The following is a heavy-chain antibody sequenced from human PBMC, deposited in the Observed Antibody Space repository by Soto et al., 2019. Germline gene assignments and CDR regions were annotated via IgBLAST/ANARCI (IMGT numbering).Heavy chain of an antibody. J-gene: IGHJ5*02. D-gene: IGHD3-22*01. CDR2: VKSKTEGGTV. CDR1: GFSFNNAW. CDR3: AAMSSHSRVWSDH. Sequence: VQLVESGGGLVKPGGSVRLSCAAYGFSFNNAWMSWVRQAPGKGLEWVGRVKSKTEGGTVDYAATVKGRFSISRNDSTNPLYVQLNSLKTEPTAVYSCAAMSSHSRVWSDHWGQGALGTFSS. V-gene: IGHV3-15*01.